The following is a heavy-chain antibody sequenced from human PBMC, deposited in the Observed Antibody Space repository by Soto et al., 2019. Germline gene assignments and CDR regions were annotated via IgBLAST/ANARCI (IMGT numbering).Heavy chain of an antibody. CDR3: ASNQGTPGSGWHTDPPGYYFDY. Sequence: SVKVSCKASGGTFSSYAISWVRQAPGQGLEWMGGIIPIFGTANYAQKFQGRVTITADESTSTAYMELSSLRPEDTAVYYCASNQGTPGSGWHTDPPGYYFDYWGQGTLVTVSS. CDR2: IIPIFGTA. D-gene: IGHD6-19*01. CDR1: GGTFSSYA. V-gene: IGHV1-69*13. J-gene: IGHJ4*02.